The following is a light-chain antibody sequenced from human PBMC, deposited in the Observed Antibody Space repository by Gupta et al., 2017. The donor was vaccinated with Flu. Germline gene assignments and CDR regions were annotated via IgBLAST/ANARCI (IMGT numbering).Light chain of an antibody. V-gene: IGLV1-40*01. J-gene: IGLJ2*01. CDR3: QSYDSSLSGAI. Sequence: QSVLTQPPSVSGAPGQRVTISCTGSSSHIGTGYDVHWYRQLPGTAPKLLIYRNSNRASGVPDRFSGSKSGTSAALAITGLQAEDEADYYCQSYDSSLSGAIFGGGTKLTVL. CDR2: RNS. CDR1: SSHIGTGYD.